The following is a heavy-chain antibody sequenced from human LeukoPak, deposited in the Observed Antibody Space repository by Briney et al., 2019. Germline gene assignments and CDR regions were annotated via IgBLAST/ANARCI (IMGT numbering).Heavy chain of an antibody. J-gene: IGHJ4*02. CDR1: GGTFSNNA. CDR2: INPSGGST. Sequence: ASVKVSCKASGGTFSNNAISWVRQAPGQGLEWMGIINPSGGSTSYAQKFQGRVTMTRDTSTSTVYMELSSLRSEDTAVYYCARDPGLTVGYNWNPYYFDYWGQGTLVTVSS. CDR3: ARDPGLTVGYNWNPYYFDY. V-gene: IGHV1-46*01. D-gene: IGHD1-20*01.